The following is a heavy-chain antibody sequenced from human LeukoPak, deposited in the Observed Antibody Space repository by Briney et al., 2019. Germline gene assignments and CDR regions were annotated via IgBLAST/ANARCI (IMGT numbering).Heavy chain of an antibody. D-gene: IGHD3-22*01. J-gene: IGHJ5*02. V-gene: IGHV4-34*01. Sequence: ASETLSLTCAVYGGSFSGYYWSWIRQPPGKGLEWIGEINHSGNTNYNPSLKSRVTISVDTSKNQFSLKLSSVTAADTAVYYCARGRSSGYGSWGQGTLVTVSS. CDR1: GGSFSGYY. CDR2: INHSGNT. CDR3: ARGRSSGYGS.